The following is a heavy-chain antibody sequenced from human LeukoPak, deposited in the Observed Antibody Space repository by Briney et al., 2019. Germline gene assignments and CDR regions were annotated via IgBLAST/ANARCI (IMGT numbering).Heavy chain of an antibody. CDR1: GGTFSSYT. Sequence: SVKVSCKASGGTFSSYTISWVRQAPGQGLEWMGRIIPILGIANYAQKFQGRVTITADKSTSTAYMELSSLRSEDTAVYYCARMTNYYYDSSGYIAFDIWGQGTMVTVSS. D-gene: IGHD3-22*01. J-gene: IGHJ3*02. CDR3: ARMTNYYYDSSGYIAFDI. V-gene: IGHV1-69*02. CDR2: IIPILGIA.